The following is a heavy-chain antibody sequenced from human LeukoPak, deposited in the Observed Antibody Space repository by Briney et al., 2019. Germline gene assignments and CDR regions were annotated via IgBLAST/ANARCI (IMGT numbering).Heavy chain of an antibody. Sequence: ASVKVSCKASGYTFTSYGISWVRQAPGQGLEWTGWISAYNGNTNYAQKLQGRVTMTTDTSTSTAYMELRSLRSDDTAVYYCAREGPDIAARHYGMDVWGQGTTVTVSS. J-gene: IGHJ6*02. V-gene: IGHV1-18*01. D-gene: IGHD6-6*01. CDR3: AREGPDIAARHYGMDV. CDR2: ISAYNGNT. CDR1: GYTFTSYG.